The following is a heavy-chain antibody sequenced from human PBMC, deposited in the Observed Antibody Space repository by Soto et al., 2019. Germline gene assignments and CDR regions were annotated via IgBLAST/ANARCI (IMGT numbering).Heavy chain of an antibody. Sequence: EVQLLESGGGLVQPGGSLRLSCAVSGFTFSNYAMSWVRQAPGKGLEWVSGISGSGDSTNYGDSVKGRFTISRDNAKNTLYLQMNSLRAEDTAVYYCARRLYCSRSSCYAVDYWGQGTLVTVSS. V-gene: IGHV3-23*01. CDR3: ARRLYCSRSSCYAVDY. J-gene: IGHJ4*02. CDR1: GFTFSNYA. CDR2: ISGSGDST. D-gene: IGHD2-15*01.